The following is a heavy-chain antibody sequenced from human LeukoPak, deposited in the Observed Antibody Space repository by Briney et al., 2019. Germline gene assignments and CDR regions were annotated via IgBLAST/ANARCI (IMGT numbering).Heavy chain of an antibody. J-gene: IGHJ4*02. Sequence: SETLSLTCTVSGGSLSNYYWSWIRLPPGKGLEWIGYIYYSGSTNYNPSLKSRVTISVDTSKNQFSLKLSSVTAADTAVYYCARDRKGPFDYWGQGTLVTVSS. CDR3: ARDRKGPFDY. CDR2: IYYSGST. CDR1: GGSLSNYY. V-gene: IGHV4-59*01.